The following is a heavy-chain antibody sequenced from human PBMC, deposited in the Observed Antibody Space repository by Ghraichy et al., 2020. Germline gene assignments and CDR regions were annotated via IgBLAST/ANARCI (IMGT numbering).Heavy chain of an antibody. CDR2: IYYSGST. CDR1: GGSISSYY. Sequence: TLSLTCTVSGGSISSYYWSWIRQPPGKGLEWIGYIYYSGSTNYNPSLKSRVTISVDTSKNQFSLKLSSVTAADTAVYYCARHHSSVWRLSTGDHFDYWGQGTLVTVSS. D-gene: IGHD7-27*01. V-gene: IGHV4-59*08. J-gene: IGHJ4*02. CDR3: ARHHSSVWRLSTGDHFDY.